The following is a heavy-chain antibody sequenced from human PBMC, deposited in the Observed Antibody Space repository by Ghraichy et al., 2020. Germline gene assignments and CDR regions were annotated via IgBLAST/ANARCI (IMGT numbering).Heavy chain of an antibody. CDR1: GGSISSSSYY. Sequence: SETLSLTCTVSGGSISSSSYYWGWIRQPPGKGLEWIGSIYYSGSTYYNPSLKSRVTISVDTSKNQFSLKLSSVTAADTAVYYCAILDWMYSSGWYNPRLYYYYGMDVWGQGTTVTVSS. CDR2: IYYSGST. V-gene: IGHV4-39*01. CDR3: AILDWMYSSGWYNPRLYYYYGMDV. J-gene: IGHJ6*02. D-gene: IGHD6-19*01.